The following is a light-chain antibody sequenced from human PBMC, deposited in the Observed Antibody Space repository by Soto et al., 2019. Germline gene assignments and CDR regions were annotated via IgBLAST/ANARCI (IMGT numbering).Light chain of an antibody. V-gene: IGKV1-5*01. J-gene: IGKJ4*01. Sequence: DIPMTQSPSTLSASVGDRVTITCRASQSISSWLAWYQQKPGKAPKLLIYDASSLESGVPSRFSGSGSGTAFTLTISSLQPDDFATYYCQQYNSYSLTFGGGTKVEIK. CDR2: DAS. CDR1: QSISSW. CDR3: QQYNSYSLT.